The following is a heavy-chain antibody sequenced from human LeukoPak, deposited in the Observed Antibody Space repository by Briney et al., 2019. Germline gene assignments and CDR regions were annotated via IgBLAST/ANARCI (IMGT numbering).Heavy chain of an antibody. CDR2: IRIYNGNT. CDR1: GYTFISYG. D-gene: IGHD1-26*01. CDR3: ARDLLPRGFDY. V-gene: IGHV1-18*01. J-gene: IGHJ4*02. Sequence: ASVKVSCKASGYTFISYGISWVRQAPGQGLEWMGWIRIYNGNTKYPQKLQGRVTMATDTSTSTAYMELRSLRSDDTAVYYCARDLLPRGFDYWGQGTLVTVSS.